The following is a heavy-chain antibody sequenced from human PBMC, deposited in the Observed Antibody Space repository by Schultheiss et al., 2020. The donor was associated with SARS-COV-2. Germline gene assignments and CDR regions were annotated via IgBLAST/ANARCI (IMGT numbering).Heavy chain of an antibody. Sequence: ASVKVSCETSGFTFRTYGFSWVRQAPGQGLEWMGWVSAYNGNTHYAQKFQGRVTMTEDTATVTAYMELSSLRSEDTAVYYCATHHPSTARTYAMDVWGQGTTVTVSS. CDR1: GFTFRTYG. CDR2: VSAYNGNT. V-gene: IGHV1-18*04. CDR3: ATHHPSTARTYAMDV. J-gene: IGHJ6*02.